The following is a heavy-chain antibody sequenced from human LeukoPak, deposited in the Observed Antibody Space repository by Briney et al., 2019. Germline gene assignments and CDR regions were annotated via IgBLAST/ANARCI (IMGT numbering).Heavy chain of an antibody. CDR3: ARGGIKTYGSGSYFWFDP. CDR2: IYTSGST. Sequence: SETLSLTCTVSGGSISSYYWSWIRQPAGKGLEWIGRIYTSGSTNYNPSLKSRVTMSVDTSKNQLSLKLSSVTAADTAVYYCARGGIKTYGSGSYFWFDPWGQGTLVTVSS. CDR1: GGSISSYY. J-gene: IGHJ5*02. V-gene: IGHV4-4*07. D-gene: IGHD3-10*01.